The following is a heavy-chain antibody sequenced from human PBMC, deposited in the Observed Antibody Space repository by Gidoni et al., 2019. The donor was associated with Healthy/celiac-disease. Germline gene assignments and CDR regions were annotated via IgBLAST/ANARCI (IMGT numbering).Heavy chain of an antibody. V-gene: IGHV5-51*01. Sequence: EVQLVQSGAEVKKPGESLKISSKGAGYSFTSYWIGWVRQMPRKGLELIVIISPVDSYTRYIPSFQGQVTIPADKSIRTAYLQLSSLKASDTAMYYLARLGGYSYGYFDYWGQGTLVTVSS. J-gene: IGHJ4*02. D-gene: IGHD5-18*01. CDR1: GYSFTSYW. CDR3: ARLGGYSYGYFDY. CDR2: ISPVDSYT.